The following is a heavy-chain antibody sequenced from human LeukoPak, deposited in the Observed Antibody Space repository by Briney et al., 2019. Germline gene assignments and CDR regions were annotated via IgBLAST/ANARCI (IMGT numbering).Heavy chain of an antibody. J-gene: IGHJ2*01. CDR2: IYYSGNT. CDR3: ARDRDSSGLRDFDL. D-gene: IGHD3-22*01. Sequence: SETLPLTCTVSGGSISSYYWSWIRQPPGKGLEWIGYIYYSGNTNYNPSLKSRVSISIDTSKNQFSLQLSSVTAADTAVYYCARDRDSSGLRDFDLWGRGTLVTVSA. CDR1: GGSISSYY. V-gene: IGHV4-59*01.